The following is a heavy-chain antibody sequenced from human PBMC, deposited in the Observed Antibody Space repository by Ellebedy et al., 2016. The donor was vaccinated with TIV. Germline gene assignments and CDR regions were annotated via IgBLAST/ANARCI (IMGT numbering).Heavy chain of an antibody. D-gene: IGHD5-12*01. Sequence: PGGSLRLSCTASGFTFSYYWMHWVRQAPGKGLEWVSRIDSDGHTTRYADLVEGRFTISRDNAKKTWDLQMNSLRAEYTALYYCARDGDHHVDLDNWGQGTLVTVSS. J-gene: IGHJ4*02. CDR2: IDSDGHTT. CDR1: GFTFSYYW. CDR3: ARDGDHHVDLDN. V-gene: IGHV3-74*01.